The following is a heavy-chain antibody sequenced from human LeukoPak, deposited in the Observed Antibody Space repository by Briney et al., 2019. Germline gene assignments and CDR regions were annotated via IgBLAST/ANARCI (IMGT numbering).Heavy chain of an antibody. CDR3: ARGVGAQLTGLDY. Sequence: SVRVSCKASGGTFSSYAISWVRQAPGQGLEWMGGIIPIFGTANNAQKFQGRVTITADKSTSTAYMELSSLRSEDTAVYYCARGVGAQLTGLDYWGQGTLVTVSS. J-gene: IGHJ4*02. CDR1: GGTFSSYA. CDR2: IIPIFGTA. V-gene: IGHV1-69*06. D-gene: IGHD1-26*01.